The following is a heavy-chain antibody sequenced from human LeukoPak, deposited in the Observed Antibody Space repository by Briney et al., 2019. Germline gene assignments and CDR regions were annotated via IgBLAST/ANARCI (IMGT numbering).Heavy chain of an antibody. Sequence: SGPTLVNPTQTLTLTCTFSGFSLSTSGMCVNWVRQPPGKGLEWIGEIYHSGSTNYNPSLKSRVTISVDKSKNQFSLKLTSVTAADTAVYYCARIGNYYFDYWGQGTLVTVSS. CDR3: ARIGNYYFDY. V-gene: IGHV4-4*02. CDR1: GFSLSTSGM. J-gene: IGHJ4*02. D-gene: IGHD1-1*01. CDR2: IYHSGST.